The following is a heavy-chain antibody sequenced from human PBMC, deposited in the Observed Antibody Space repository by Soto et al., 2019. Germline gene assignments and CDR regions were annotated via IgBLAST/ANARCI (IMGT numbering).Heavy chain of an antibody. CDR3: ARDFFDSSDYTTNWFDP. D-gene: IGHD3-22*01. CDR1: GGSMSSSNW. J-gene: IGHJ5*02. CDR2: IYHTGNA. V-gene: IGHV4-39*01. Sequence: SEILSLTCTVSGGSMSSSNWWNWIRQPPGEGLEWIGSIYHTGNAYYNPSLKSRVTISVDTSKNQFSLKLTSVTAADAALYYCARDFFDSSDYTTNWFDPWGQGTLVTVSS.